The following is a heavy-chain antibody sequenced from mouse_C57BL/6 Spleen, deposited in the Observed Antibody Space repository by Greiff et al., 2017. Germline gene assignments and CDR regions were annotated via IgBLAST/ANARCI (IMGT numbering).Heavy chain of an antibody. D-gene: IGHD1-1*01. J-gene: IGHJ4*01. CDR3: ARPPYYYGSSYEDYYAMDY. V-gene: IGHV1-80*01. Sequence: QVQLQQSGAELVKPGASVKISCKASGYAFSSYWMNWVKQRPGKGLEWIGQIYPGDGDTNYNGKFKGKATLTADKSSSTAYMQLSSLTSEDSAVYFCARPPYYYGSSYEDYYAMDYWGQGTSVTVSS. CDR1: GYAFSSYW. CDR2: IYPGDGDT.